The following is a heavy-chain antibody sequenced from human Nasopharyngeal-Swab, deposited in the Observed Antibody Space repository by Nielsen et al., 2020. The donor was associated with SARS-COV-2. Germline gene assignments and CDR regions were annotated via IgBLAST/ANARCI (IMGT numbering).Heavy chain of an antibody. CDR2: ISFDGSQK. J-gene: IGHJ6*02. D-gene: IGHD5-12*01. CDR1: GFTFNSHG. CDR3: ARDTSVDIVLRYYGMDV. V-gene: IGHV3-30*03. Sequence: GGSLRLSCAASGFTFNSHGMHWVRHAAGKGLEWVAVISFDGSQKYYADSVKGRLTISRDSSKNTLYLQMNSLRAEDTAVYYCARDTSVDIVLRYYGMDVWGQGTTVTVSS.